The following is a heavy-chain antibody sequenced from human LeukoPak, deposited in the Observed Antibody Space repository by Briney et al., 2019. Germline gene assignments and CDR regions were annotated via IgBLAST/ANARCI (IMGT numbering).Heavy chain of an antibody. V-gene: IGHV4-61*02. Sequence: PSQTLSLTCTVSGGSISSGSYYWSWIRQPAGKGLEWIGRIYTSGSTNYNPSLKSRVTISVDTSKNQFSLKLSSVTAADTAVYYCAAYYYYYYYMDVWGKGTTVTVSS. CDR3: AAYYYYYYYMDV. CDR1: GGSISSGSYY. CDR2: IYTSGST. J-gene: IGHJ6*03.